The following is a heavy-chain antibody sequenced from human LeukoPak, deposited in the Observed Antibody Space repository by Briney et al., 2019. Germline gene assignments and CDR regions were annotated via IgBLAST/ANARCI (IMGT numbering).Heavy chain of an antibody. CDR2: INHSGCT. J-gene: IGHJ4*02. CDR3: ARLFGDDIVVVVAATSYFDY. CDR1: GGSFSGYY. D-gene: IGHD2-15*01. V-gene: IGHV4-34*01. Sequence: SETLSLTCAVSGGSFSGYYWSWIRQPPGKGLEWIGEINHSGCTNYNPSLKSRVTISVDTSKNQFSLKLSSVTAADTAVYYCARLFGDDIVVVVAATSYFDYWGQGTLVTVSS.